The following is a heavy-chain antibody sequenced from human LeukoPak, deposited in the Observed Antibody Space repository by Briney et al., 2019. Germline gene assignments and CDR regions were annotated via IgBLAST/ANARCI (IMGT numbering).Heavy chain of an antibody. CDR3: ARGDTGDY. J-gene: IGHJ4*02. V-gene: IGHV4-34*01. CDR1: GGSFSGYY. D-gene: IGHD2-8*02. CDR2: INHSGIS. Sequence: SETLSLTCAVYGGSFSGYYWSWIRQPPGKWLEWIGEINHSGISNYNPSLKSRVTFSVDTSKNQFSLKLSSVTAADTAVYYCARGDTGDYWGQGTLVTVSS.